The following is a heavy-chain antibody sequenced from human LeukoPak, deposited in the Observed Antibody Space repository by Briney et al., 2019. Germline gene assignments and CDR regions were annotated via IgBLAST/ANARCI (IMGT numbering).Heavy chain of an antibody. Sequence: GGSLRLSCAASGFTLSTSWMSWVRQVPGKGLEWAANIKKDGSETYYVDSVKGRFTISRDNAKISLYLQMNSLRAEDTAMYYCARGARSVSSGHFDYWGQGTLVTVSS. D-gene: IGHD6-19*01. V-gene: IGHV3-7*03. CDR2: IKKDGSET. CDR3: ARGARSVSSGHFDY. J-gene: IGHJ4*02. CDR1: GFTLSTSW.